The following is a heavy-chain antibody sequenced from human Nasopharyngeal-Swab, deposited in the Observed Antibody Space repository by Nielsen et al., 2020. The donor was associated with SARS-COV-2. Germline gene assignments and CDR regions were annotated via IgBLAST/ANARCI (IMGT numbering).Heavy chain of an antibody. CDR1: GASFTGIF. CDR3: ARGGQDNALDV. D-gene: IGHD1-1*01. Sequence: GSLRLSCTYKGASFTGIFWNWVRQPPGKGLEWIGEVSHSGTATYNPSLTGRVTISLDTAWSQFSLRLSSLSDADTAVYFCARGGQDNALDVWDQGTKVAVSS. CDR2: VSHSGTA. V-gene: IGHV4-34*01. J-gene: IGHJ6*02.